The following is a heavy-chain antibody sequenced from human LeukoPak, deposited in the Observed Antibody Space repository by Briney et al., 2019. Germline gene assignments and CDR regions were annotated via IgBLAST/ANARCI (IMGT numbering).Heavy chain of an antibody. J-gene: IGHJ4*02. D-gene: IGHD5-24*01. CDR1: GGHISNYY. V-gene: IGHV4-59*01. CDR3: ARYGYRGFDY. CDR2: IYYSGST. Sequence: PSETLPLTCTVSGGHISNYYWTWIRQPPGKGLEWIWYIYYSGSTNYNPSLKSRVTISVDTSKNQFSLKLSSVTAADTAVYYCARYGYRGFDYWGQGTLVTVSS.